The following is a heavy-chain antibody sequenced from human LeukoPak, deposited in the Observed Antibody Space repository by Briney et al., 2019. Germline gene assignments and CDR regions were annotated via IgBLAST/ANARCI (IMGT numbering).Heavy chain of an antibody. D-gene: IGHD2-21*01. Sequence: GGSLRLSCAASGFTFSSYAMSWVRQAPGKGLEWVSAISGSGGSTYYADSVKGRFTISRDNSENTLYLQMNSLRAEDTAVYYCAKFLPTHIVVANYYFDYWGQGTLVTVSS. CDR1: GFTFSSYA. V-gene: IGHV3-23*01. CDR2: ISGSGGST. J-gene: IGHJ4*02. CDR3: AKFLPTHIVVANYYFDY.